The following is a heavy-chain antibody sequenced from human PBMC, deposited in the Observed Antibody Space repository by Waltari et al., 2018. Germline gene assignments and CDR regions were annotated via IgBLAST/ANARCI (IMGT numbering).Heavy chain of an antibody. CDR3: ARETEEAFDF. J-gene: IGHJ3*01. Sequence: EVQLVESGGGLVKPGGSLRLSCAASGFTFSSYTMNWVRQAPGKGLEWVSAISGTSYYRYDADSVKGRFTTSRDNAKNSLYLQMNSLRAEDTAVYYCARETEEAFDFWGRGTMVTVSS. CDR1: GFTFSSYT. CDR2: ISGTSYYR. D-gene: IGHD2-21*02. V-gene: IGHV3-21*01.